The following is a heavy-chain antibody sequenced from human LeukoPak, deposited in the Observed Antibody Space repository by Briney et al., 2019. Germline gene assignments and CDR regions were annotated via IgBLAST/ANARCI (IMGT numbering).Heavy chain of an antibody. D-gene: IGHD5-18*01. CDR3: EGWIKPFEY. CDR1: GFSVTNNY. J-gene: IGHJ4*02. CDR2: IHSDGGT. V-gene: IGHV3-66*01. Sequence: GGSLRLSCSASGFSVTNNYMTWVRQAPGKGLEWVSIIHSDGGTYYADSVKGRFTISRDSVKNTLYLQMNSLRAEDTAVYCCEGWIKPFEYWGQGTLVTVSS.